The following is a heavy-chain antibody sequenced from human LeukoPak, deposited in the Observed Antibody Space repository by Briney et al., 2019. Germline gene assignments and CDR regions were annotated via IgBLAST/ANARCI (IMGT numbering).Heavy chain of an antibody. CDR3: ARAGVFGGVLDY. CDR1: GFTFSSYS. Sequence: PGGSLRLSCAASGFTFSSYSMNWVRQAPGKGLEWVSSISSSSSYIYYADSVKGRFTISRDNAKNSLYLQMNSLRAEDTAVYYCARAGVFGGVLDYWGQGTLVTVSS. J-gene: IGHJ4*02. V-gene: IGHV3-21*01. D-gene: IGHD3-3*01. CDR2: ISSSSSYI.